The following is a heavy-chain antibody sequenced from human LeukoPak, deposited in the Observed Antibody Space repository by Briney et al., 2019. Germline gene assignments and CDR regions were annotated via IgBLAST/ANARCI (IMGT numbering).Heavy chain of an antibody. J-gene: IGHJ1*01. CDR2: INPNSGGT. V-gene: IGHV1-2*02. D-gene: IGHD2-21*01. CDR3: ARRDCGGDCPSQH. CDR1: GYTFIGYY. Sequence: ASVKVSCKASGYTFIGYYIHWVRQAPGQGLEWMGWINPNSGGTNYAQKFQGRVTMTRDTSISTAYMELSRLRSDDTAVYYCARRDCGGDCPSQHWGQGTLVTVSS.